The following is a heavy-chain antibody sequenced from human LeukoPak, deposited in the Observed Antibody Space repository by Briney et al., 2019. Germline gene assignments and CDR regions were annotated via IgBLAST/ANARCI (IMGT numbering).Heavy chain of an antibody. CDR1: GGSISSSSYY. Sequence: SETLSLTCTVSGGSISSSSYYWGWIRQPQGKGLEWIESIYYSGSTYHNPSLKSRVTISVDTSKNQSSLKLISVTAADTAVYYCARWGISAAGSFDYWGQGTLVTVSS. V-gene: IGHV4-39*01. CDR3: ARWGISAAGSFDY. J-gene: IGHJ4*02. CDR2: IYYSGST. D-gene: IGHD6-13*01.